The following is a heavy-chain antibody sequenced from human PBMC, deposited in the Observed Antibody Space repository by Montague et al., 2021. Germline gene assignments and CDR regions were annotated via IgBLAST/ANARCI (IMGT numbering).Heavy chain of an antibody. CDR1: GFTFDDYA. Sequence: FRSLSWAASGFTFDDYAMHWVRQAPGKGLEWVSGVSWNSGNIGYADSVKGRFTISRDNAKNSLYLQMNSLRAEDTALYYCAKDETRGYSYGTPDYWGQGTLVTVSS. J-gene: IGHJ4*02. V-gene: IGHV3-9*01. D-gene: IGHD5-18*01. CDR2: VSWNSGNI. CDR3: AKDETRGYSYGTPDY.